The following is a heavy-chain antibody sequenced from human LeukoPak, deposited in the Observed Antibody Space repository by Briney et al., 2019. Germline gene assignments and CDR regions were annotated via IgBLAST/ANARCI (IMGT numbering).Heavy chain of an antibody. D-gene: IGHD3-10*01. V-gene: IGHV3-7*01. J-gene: IGHJ4*02. Sequence: GGSLRLSCVGSGFSFSSKWMGWVRQAPGKGLEWVGNIDQEGSEKVYVDSVKGRFTISRDNAKNSLYLQMNSLGAEDTAIYYCARLYYYNSGRSYPSIYFDSWGQGTLVTVSS. CDR3: ARLYYYNSGRSYPSIYFDS. CDR1: GFSFSSKW. CDR2: IDQEGSEK.